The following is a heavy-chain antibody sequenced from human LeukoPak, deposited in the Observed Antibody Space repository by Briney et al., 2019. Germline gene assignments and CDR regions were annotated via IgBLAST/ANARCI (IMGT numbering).Heavy chain of an antibody. J-gene: IGHJ4*02. V-gene: IGHV3-30-3*01. CDR2: ISYDGSNK. CDR1: GFTFSSYA. Sequence: PGGSLRLSCAASGFTFSSYAMHWVRQAPGKGLEWVAVISYDGSNKYYADSVKGRFTISRDNSKNTLYLQMNSLRAEDTAVYYCARDIRQQLVRGFFDYWGQGTLVTVSS. CDR3: ARDIRQQLVRGFFDY. D-gene: IGHD6-13*01.